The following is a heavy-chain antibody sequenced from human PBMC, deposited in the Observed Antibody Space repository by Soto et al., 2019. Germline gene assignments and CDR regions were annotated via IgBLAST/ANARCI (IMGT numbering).Heavy chain of an antibody. V-gene: IGHV3-53*04. CDR1: GFTVSNNY. CDR3: ARSTARYCGGGSCYVDY. Sequence: EVQLGESGGGLVQPGESLRLSCAASGFTVSNNYMTWFRQAPGKGLEWISSIYSGGSTYYADSVRGRFTISRHNSRNTLHLQMNSLRPEDTAVYYCARSTARYCGGGSCYVDYWGQGALVTVSS. D-gene: IGHD2-15*01. CDR2: IYSGGST. J-gene: IGHJ4*02.